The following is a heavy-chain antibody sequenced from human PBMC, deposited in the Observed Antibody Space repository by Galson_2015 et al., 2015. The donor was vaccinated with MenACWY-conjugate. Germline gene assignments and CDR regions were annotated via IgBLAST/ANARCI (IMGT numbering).Heavy chain of an antibody. CDR3: AKDQAHYDFHQPFDY. V-gene: IGHV3-23*01. Sequence: SLRLSCAASGFTFTSSAMSWVRQAPGKGLEWASSIGSAGSGGSTYYADSVKGRFTISRDNSKNTLYLQMNSLRAEDTAVYYCAKDQAHYDFHQPFDYWGQGTLVTVSS. CDR2: IGSAGSGGST. D-gene: IGHD3-3*01. J-gene: IGHJ4*02. CDR1: GFTFTSSA.